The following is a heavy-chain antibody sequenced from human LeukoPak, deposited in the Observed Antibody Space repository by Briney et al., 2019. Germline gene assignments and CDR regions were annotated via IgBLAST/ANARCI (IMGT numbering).Heavy chain of an antibody. J-gene: IGHJ4*02. Sequence: PGGSLRLSWAAAGFTFSDAWMTWFRQAPGKGLEWVGRVLSRAAGGTTDYAGPVKGRFTISRDDSKDTFYLQMNSLNTEDTAVYYCSADVPTMVAIIAYWGQGTRVTVSS. CDR2: VLSRAAGGTT. CDR1: GFTFSDAW. D-gene: IGHD4/OR15-4a*01. CDR3: SADVPTMVAIIAY. V-gene: IGHV3-15*01.